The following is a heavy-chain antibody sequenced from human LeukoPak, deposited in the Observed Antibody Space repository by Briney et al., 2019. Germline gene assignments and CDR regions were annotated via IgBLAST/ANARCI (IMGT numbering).Heavy chain of an antibody. V-gene: IGHV3-23*01. CDR1: GFTFSSYA. J-gene: IGHJ6*02. CDR2: ISGSGGST. Sequence: GGSLRLSCAASGFTFSSYAMSWVRQAPGKGLEWVSAISGSGGSTYYADSVKGRFTISRDNSKNTLYLQMNSLRAEDTAVYYCATLGQLRPPYYYYYGMDVWGQGTTVTVSS. CDR3: ATLGQLRPPYYYYYGMDV. D-gene: IGHD6-13*01.